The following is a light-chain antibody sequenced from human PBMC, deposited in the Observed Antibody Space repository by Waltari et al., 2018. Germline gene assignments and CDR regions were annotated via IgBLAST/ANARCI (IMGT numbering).Light chain of an antibody. CDR2: EDN. CDR1: SGNIATNY. CDR3: QSFDSSHVV. J-gene: IGLJ2*01. Sequence: FMLTQPPSVSESPGKTVTISCPRSSGNIATNYVQWYQQRPGSAPTKVIYEDNQRPSGVPDRFSGSIDSSSNSASLIISGLKAEDEADYYCQSFDSSHVVFGGGTKLTVL. V-gene: IGLV6-57*03.